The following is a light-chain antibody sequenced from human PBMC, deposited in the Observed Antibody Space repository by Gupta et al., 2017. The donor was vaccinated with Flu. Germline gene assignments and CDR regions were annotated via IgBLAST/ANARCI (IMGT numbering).Light chain of an antibody. CDR3: IIWHSSAWV. J-gene: IGLJ3*02. Sequence: QAVLTQPSSLSASPGASASLTCTLRSGINVGTYRIYWYQQKPGSPPQYLLSYKSDADKEQGSGVPSRFSGSKDASANAGSLLISGLQSEDEADYYCIIWHSSAWVFGGGTKLTVL. V-gene: IGLV5-45*03. CDR2: YKSDADK. CDR1: SGINVGTYR.